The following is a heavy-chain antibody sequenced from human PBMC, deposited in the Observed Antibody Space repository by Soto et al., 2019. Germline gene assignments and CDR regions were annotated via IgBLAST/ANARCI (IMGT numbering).Heavy chain of an antibody. CDR1: GYTFTSYA. V-gene: IGHV1-3*01. CDR3: ARGFQTKRSYYYYYYMDV. D-gene: IGHD2-8*01. CDR2: INAGNGNT. J-gene: IGHJ6*03. Sequence: ASVKVSCKASGYTFTSYAMHWVRQAPGQRLEWMGWINAGNGNTKYSQKFQGRVTITRDTSASTAYMELSSLRSEDTAVYYCARGFQTKRSYYYYYYMDVWGKGTTVTVSS.